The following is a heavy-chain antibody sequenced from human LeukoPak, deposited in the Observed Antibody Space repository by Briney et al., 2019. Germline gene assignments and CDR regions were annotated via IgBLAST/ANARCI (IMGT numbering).Heavy chain of an antibody. CDR3: ARDSRGHSGYDLDY. CDR2: INHSGST. D-gene: IGHD5-12*01. Sequence: KPSETLSLTCAVYGGSFSGYYWSWIRQPPGKGLEWIGEINHSGSTNYNPSLKSRVTISVDTSKNQFSLKLSSVTAADTAIYYCARDSRGHSGYDLDYWGQGTLVTVPS. J-gene: IGHJ4*02. V-gene: IGHV4-34*01. CDR1: GGSFSGYY.